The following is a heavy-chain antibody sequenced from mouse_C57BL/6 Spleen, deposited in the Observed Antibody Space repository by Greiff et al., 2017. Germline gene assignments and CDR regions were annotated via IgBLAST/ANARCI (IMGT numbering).Heavy chain of an antibody. CDR1: GYTFTSYW. J-gene: IGHJ2*01. D-gene: IGHD1-1*01. CDR3: ARHYGSSYDY. Sequence: QVQLQQPGAELVMPGASVKLSCKASGYTFTSYWMHWVKQRPGQGLEWIGEIDPSDSYTNYNQKFKGKSTLTVDKSSSTAYMQLSSLTSEDSAVYYGARHYGSSYDYWGQGTTLTVSS. CDR2: IDPSDSYT. V-gene: IGHV1-69*01.